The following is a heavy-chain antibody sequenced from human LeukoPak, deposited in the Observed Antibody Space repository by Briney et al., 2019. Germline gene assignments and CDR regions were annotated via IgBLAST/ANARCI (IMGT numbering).Heavy chain of an antibody. CDR1: GDSISSGGYS. Sequence: SETLSLTCAVSGDSISSGGYSWSWIRQPPGKGLEWIGYIYHSGSTYYNPSLKSRVTISVDRSKNQFSLNLSSVTAADTAVYYCARAGSGGTQLDYWGRGTLVTVSS. J-gene: IGHJ4*02. CDR3: ARAGSGGTQLDY. V-gene: IGHV4-30-2*01. D-gene: IGHD2-15*01. CDR2: IYHSGST.